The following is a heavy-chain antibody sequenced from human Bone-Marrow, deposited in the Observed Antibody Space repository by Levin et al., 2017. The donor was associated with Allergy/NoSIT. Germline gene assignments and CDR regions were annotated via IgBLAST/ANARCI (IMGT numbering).Heavy chain of an antibody. CDR1: RDTFSNSA. CDR2: ITPTFGTT. Sequence: KISCTASRDTFSNSAVNWVRQAPGQGLEWMGGITPTFGTTNYAQKFQGRLTITADRSTNTVYMELSSLRSEDTAVYYCARGNMVQGVDNWLDPWGQGTLVTVSS. V-gene: IGHV1-69*06. CDR3: ARGNMVQGVDNWLDP. D-gene: IGHD3-10*01. J-gene: IGHJ5*02.